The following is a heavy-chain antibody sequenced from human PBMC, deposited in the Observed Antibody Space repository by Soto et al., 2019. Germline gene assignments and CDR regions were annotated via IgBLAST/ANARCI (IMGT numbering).Heavy chain of an antibody. V-gene: IGHV3-53*01. CDR1: GFTVSSNY. Sequence: WGSLRLSCSASGFTVSSNYMSWVRQAPGKGLAWVSVIYSGGSRYYADSVKGRFTISRDNSKNTLYLQMNSLRAEDTAAYYCARGERVTRNFDYWGQGPLFTVSS. J-gene: IGHJ4*02. CDR2: IYSGGSR. CDR3: ARGERVTRNFDY. D-gene: IGHD2-21*02.